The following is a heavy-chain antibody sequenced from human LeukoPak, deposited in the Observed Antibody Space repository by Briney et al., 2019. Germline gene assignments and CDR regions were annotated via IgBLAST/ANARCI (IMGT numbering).Heavy chain of an antibody. J-gene: IGHJ3*02. D-gene: IGHD2-2*01. CDR3: AREGMDYCSSTSCYGGVFYAFDI. Sequence: SVKVSCKASGGTFSRYAISWVRQAPGQGLEWMGGITPIFGTANYAQKFQSRVTITADKSTSTAYMELSSLRSEDTAVYYCAREGMDYCSSTSCYGGVFYAFDIWGEGTMVTVSS. CDR1: GGTFSRYA. V-gene: IGHV1-69*06. CDR2: ITPIFGTA.